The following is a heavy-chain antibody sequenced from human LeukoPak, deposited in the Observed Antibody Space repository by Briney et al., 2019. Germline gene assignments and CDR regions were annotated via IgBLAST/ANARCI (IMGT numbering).Heavy chain of an antibody. CDR3: AKDLLAWLLDY. V-gene: IGHV3-30*02. Sequence: GGSLSLSCAAPGFTFSSYGMHWVRQAPGKGLEWVAFIRYDGSNKYYADSVKGRFTISRDNSKNTLYLQMNSLRAEDTAVYYCAKDLLAWLLDYWRQGTLVTVSS. CDR1: GFTFSSYG. D-gene: IGHD3-3*01. J-gene: IGHJ4*02. CDR2: IRYDGSNK.